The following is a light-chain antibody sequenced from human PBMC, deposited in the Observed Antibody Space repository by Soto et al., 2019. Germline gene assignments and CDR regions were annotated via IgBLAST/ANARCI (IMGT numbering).Light chain of an antibody. J-gene: IGKJ4*01. CDR2: DAS. Sequence: EILMTQSPATLSVSPGETATLSCRASQSVSTKLAWYQQKPGQAPRLLINDASTRATGVPARFSGSGSGTEFILTISSLQSEDFAVYYCQQYNNWPPLTFGGGTKVDIK. V-gene: IGKV3-15*01. CDR3: QQYNNWPPLT. CDR1: QSVSTK.